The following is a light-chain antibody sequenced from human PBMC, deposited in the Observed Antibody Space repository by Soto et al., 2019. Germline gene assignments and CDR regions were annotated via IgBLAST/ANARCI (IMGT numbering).Light chain of an antibody. CDR2: SAS. J-gene: IGKJ5*01. CDR3: QASYTTPLT. CDR1: QSIGNY. Sequence: DIQMTQSPSSLSASIGDRVTLTCRSSQSIGNYLNWYQQKPGKAPSLLIHSASTLQNGVPSRFSGSGSGTEFTVPISGLQPDDVATYYCQASYTTPLTFGQGTRLE. V-gene: IGKV1-39*01.